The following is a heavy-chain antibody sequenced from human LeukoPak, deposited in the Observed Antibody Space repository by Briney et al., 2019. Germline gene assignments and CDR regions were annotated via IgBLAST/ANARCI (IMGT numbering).Heavy chain of an antibody. CDR2: IIPVFGTA. CDR3: AREKDIVVVPAARGGFDY. D-gene: IGHD2-2*01. J-gene: IGHJ4*02. CDR1: GGTISRYA. Sequence: SVKVSCKASGGTISRYAISWVRQAPGQGLEWMGGIIPVFGTANYAQKFQGRVTITADKSTSTAYMELSSLRSEDTAVYYCAREKDIVVVPAARGGFDYWGQGTLVTVSS. V-gene: IGHV1-69*06.